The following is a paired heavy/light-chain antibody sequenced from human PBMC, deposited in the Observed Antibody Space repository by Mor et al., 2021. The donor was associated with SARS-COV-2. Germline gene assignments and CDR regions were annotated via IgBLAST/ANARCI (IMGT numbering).Light chain of an antibody. J-gene: IGKJ3*01. Sequence: DIQMTQSPSSLSASVGDRVTITCQASQDISNYLNWYQQKPGKAPKLLIYDASNLETGVPSRFSGSGSGTDFTFTISSLQPEDIATYYCQQYDNLLSFGPGTKVDIK. CDR1: QDISNY. V-gene: IGKV1-33*01. CDR3: QQYDNLLS. CDR2: DAS.
Heavy chain of an antibody. Sequence: QVQLVQSGAEVKKPGASVKVSCKASGYTFTSYGISWVRQAPGQGLEWMGWISAYNGNTNYAQKLQGRVTMTTDTSTSTAYMELRSLRSDDTAVYYCARSRGQYAPPFYYYYYYGMDVWGQGTTVTVSS. CDR1: GYTFTSYG. V-gene: IGHV1-18*01. D-gene: IGHD3-16*01. CDR3: ARSRGQYAPPFYYYYYYGMDV. CDR2: ISAYNGNT. J-gene: IGHJ6*02.